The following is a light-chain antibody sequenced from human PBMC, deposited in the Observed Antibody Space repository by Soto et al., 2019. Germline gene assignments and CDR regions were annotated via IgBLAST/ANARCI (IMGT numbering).Light chain of an antibody. CDR3: QHRNSWLT. CDR1: QSVSKY. J-gene: IGKJ4*01. Sequence: EIVFTQSPATLYLSPGERDTLSSRASQSVSKYLAWYQQKPGRAPRLLIHDTSNRATGIPARFSGSGSGTDFTLTNSSLEAEDFAVYFCQHRNSWLTFGGGTNVEF. CDR2: DTS. V-gene: IGKV3-11*01.